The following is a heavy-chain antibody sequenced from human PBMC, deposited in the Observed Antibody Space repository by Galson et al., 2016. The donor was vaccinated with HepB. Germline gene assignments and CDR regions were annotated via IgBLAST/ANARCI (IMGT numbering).Heavy chain of an antibody. CDR1: GFSFSNNY. D-gene: IGHD3-10*01. CDR3: ARASGIRGSKGAMDV. V-gene: IGHV3-53*01. J-gene: IGHJ6*02. Sequence: SLRLSCAASGFSFSNNYMSWVRQAPGKGLEWVSVIHADGSTNYAASVMGRFTISRDNSKNTLYLQMNSLRAEDVAVYYCARASGIRGSKGAMDVWGQGTHVSVSS. CDR2: IHADGST.